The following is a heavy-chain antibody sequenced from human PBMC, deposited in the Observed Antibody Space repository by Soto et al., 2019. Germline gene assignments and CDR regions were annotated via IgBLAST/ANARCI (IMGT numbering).Heavy chain of an antibody. CDR2: IHHSGNS. CDR3: GRGISMIGAVQRDAPGKDFFDS. Sequence: QTLSPTCAVYGGSFSGYYWSWVRQPPGKGLEWIGGIHHSGNSNKNPSLKTRATISVESPKNQFTLRLTSVTAADTAVNYCGRGISMIGAVQRDAPGKDFFDSWGQGTRVTVSS. V-gene: IGHV4-34*04. J-gene: IGHJ4*02. CDR1: GGSFSGYY. D-gene: IGHD3-22*01.